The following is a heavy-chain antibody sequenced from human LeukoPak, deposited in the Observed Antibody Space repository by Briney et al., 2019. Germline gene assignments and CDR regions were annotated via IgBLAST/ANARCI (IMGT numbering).Heavy chain of an antibody. V-gene: IGHV3-33*01. Sequence: GESLKISCAASGFTFNSYGMHWVRQAPGKGLEWVAVIWYDGSNKYYADSVKGRFTISRDNSKNTLYLQMNSLRVEDTAVYYCAREMTTAFDYWGQGTLVTVSS. CDR3: AREMTTAFDY. D-gene: IGHD4-17*01. CDR2: IWYDGSNK. J-gene: IGHJ4*02. CDR1: GFTFNSYG.